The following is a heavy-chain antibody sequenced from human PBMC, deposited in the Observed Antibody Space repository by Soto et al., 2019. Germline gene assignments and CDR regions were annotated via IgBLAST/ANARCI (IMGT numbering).Heavy chain of an antibody. J-gene: IGHJ4*02. CDR1: GFTFSSHS. D-gene: IGHD6-19*01. V-gene: IGHV3-48*01. Sequence: EVQLVESGGGLVQPGGSLRLSCAASGFTFSSHSMNWVRQAPGKGLEWVSYISSGGITIYYADSVKGRFTISRDNAKNSLYLQMNSLRAEDTAVYYCVRVSFRGAVAGTIDYWGQGSLVTVSS. CDR2: ISSGGITI. CDR3: VRVSFRGAVAGTIDY.